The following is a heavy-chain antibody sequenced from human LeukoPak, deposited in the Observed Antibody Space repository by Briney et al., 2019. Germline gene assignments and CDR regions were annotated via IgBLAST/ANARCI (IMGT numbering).Heavy chain of an antibody. V-gene: IGHV3-9*01. J-gene: IGHJ4*02. D-gene: IGHD6-13*01. Sequence: PGRSLRLSCAASGFTFDDYAMHWVWQAPGKGLEWVSGISWNSGSIGYADSVKGRFTISRDNAKNSLYLQMNSLRAEDTALYYCAKDIEGTAAGTFDYWGQGTLVTVSS. CDR3: AKDIEGTAAGTFDY. CDR2: ISWNSGSI. CDR1: GFTFDDYA.